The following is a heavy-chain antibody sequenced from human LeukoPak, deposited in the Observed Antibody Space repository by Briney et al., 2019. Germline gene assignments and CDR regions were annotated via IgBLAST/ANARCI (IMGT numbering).Heavy chain of an antibody. D-gene: IGHD2-2*01. J-gene: IGHJ5*02. V-gene: IGHV4-4*09. Sequence: SETLSLTCTVSGGSISSYYWGWIRQPPGKGLEWIGYIYTSGSTNYNPSLKSRVSISVDTSKNQFSLKLSSVTAADTAVYYCARQGVPAAPRWFDPWGQGTLVTVSS. CDR1: GGSISSYY. CDR3: ARQGVPAAPRWFDP. CDR2: IYTSGST.